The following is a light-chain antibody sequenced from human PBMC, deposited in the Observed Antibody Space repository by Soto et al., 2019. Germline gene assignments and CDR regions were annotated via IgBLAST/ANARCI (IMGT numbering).Light chain of an antibody. CDR3: HQYKAYPLT. J-gene: IGKJ4*01. Sequence: DIQMTQSPSTLSASVGDRVTITCRASQSINSWLAWYQQKPGKAPKLLIYDVSSLESGVPSRFSGSGSGTEFTLTISSLQPDDFATYYCHQYKAYPLTFGGGTKVDIK. V-gene: IGKV1-5*01. CDR1: QSINSW. CDR2: DVS.